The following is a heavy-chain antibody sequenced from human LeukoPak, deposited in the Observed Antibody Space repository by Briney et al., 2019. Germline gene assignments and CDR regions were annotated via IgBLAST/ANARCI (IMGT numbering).Heavy chain of an antibody. CDR3: ARVKGDIVVVPAALTFDY. V-gene: IGHV3-30-3*01. Sequence: RAGGSLRLSCAASGFTFSSYAMHWVRQAPGKGLEWVAVISYDGSNKYYADSVKGRFTISRDNSKNTLYLQMNSLRAEDTAVYYCARVKGDIVVVPAALTFDYWGQGTLVTVSS. J-gene: IGHJ4*02. D-gene: IGHD2-2*01. CDR2: ISYDGSNK. CDR1: GFTFSSYA.